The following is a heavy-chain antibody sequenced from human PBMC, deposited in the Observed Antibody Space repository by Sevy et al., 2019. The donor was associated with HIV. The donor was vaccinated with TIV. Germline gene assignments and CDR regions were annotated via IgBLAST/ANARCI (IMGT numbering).Heavy chain of an antibody. V-gene: IGHV3-30*03. Sequence: GGSLRLSCAASGFTFSSYGMHWVRQAPGKGLEWVAVISYDGSNKYYADSVKGRFTISRDKSKNTLYPQLNSLSAEDTAIYYCARDQHDYAGNVRTGWFDPWGQGTLVTVSS. CDR2: ISYDGSNK. J-gene: IGHJ5*02. CDR3: ARDQHDYAGNVRTGWFDP. CDR1: GFTFSSYG. D-gene: IGHD4-17*01.